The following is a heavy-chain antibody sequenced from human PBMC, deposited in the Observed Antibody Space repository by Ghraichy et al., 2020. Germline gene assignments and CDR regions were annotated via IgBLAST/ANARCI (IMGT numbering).Heavy chain of an antibody. V-gene: IGHV4-4*09. CDR2: IYTSGST. CDR3: ARSRRFDAFDI. Sequence: SETLSLTCTVSGGSISSYYWSWIRQPPGKGLEWIGYIYTSGSTNYNPSLKSRVTISVDTSKNQFSLKLSSVTAADTAVYYCARSRRFDAFDIWGQGTMVTVSS. CDR1: GGSISSYY. J-gene: IGHJ3*02.